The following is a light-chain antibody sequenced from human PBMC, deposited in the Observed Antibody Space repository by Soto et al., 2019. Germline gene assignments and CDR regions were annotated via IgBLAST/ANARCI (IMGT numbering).Light chain of an antibody. CDR1: KSISSW. Sequence: IQMTQSPSTLSASVGDRVTITCRGSKSISSWLAWYQQKPGHAPKLLIYEASSLTSGVPSRFSGSGSGTEFTLTISSLEPDDFATYYCQHYSSYSEAFGQGTKVDI. CDR2: EAS. J-gene: IGKJ1*01. V-gene: IGKV1-5*03. CDR3: QHYSSYSEA.